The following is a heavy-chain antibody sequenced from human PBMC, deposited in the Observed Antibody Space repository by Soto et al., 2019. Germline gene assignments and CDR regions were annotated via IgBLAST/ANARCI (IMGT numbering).Heavy chain of an antibody. D-gene: IGHD2-2*01. V-gene: IGHV4-59*01. Sequence: PSETLSLTCTVSGGSISSYYWSWIRQPPGKGLEWIGYIYYSGSTNYNPSLKSRVTISVDTSKNQFSLKLSSVTAADTAVYYCARDRIVVVPALSHYYGMDVWGQGTTVTVSS. CDR2: IYYSGST. J-gene: IGHJ6*02. CDR1: GGSISSYY. CDR3: ARDRIVVVPALSHYYGMDV.